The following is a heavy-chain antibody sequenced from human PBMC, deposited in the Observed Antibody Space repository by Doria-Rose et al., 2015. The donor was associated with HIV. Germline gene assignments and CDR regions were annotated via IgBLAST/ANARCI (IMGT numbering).Heavy chain of an antibody. J-gene: IGHJ4*02. D-gene: IGHD4-17*01. CDR3: ARDWDDYGDFDY. CDR2: ISYDGTNK. Sequence: QVQLVQFGGGVVQPGRSLRLSCAASGFTFSSYAMHWVRQAPGKGLEWVAVISYDGTNKYYSDSVKGRFTISRDNSKFTLYLQMNNLRAEDTAVYYCARDWDDYGDFDYWGQGTRGIGSA. CDR1: GFTFSSYA. V-gene: IGHV3-30-3*01.